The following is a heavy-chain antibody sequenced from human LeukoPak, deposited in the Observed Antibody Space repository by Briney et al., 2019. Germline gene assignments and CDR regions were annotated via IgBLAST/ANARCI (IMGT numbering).Heavy chain of an antibody. V-gene: IGHV4-34*01. D-gene: IGHD6-6*01. CDR1: GGSISSYY. J-gene: IGHJ5*02. Sequence: PSETLSLTCTVSGGSISSYYWSWIRQPPGKGLEWIGEINHSGSTNYNPSLKSRVTISVDTSKNQFSLKLSSVTAADTAVYYCARSRAGSSSSNWFDPWGQGTLVTVSS. CDR2: INHSGST. CDR3: ARSRAGSSSSNWFDP.